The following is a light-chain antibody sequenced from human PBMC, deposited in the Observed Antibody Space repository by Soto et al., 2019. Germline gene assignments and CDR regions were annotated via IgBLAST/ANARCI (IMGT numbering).Light chain of an antibody. CDR1: SGHSSYA. CDR3: QTWGTGILV. CDR2: VNSDGSH. V-gene: IGLV4-69*01. J-gene: IGLJ1*01. Sequence: QPVLTQSPSASASLGDSVKVTCTLSSGHSSYAIAWHQQQPEKGPRYLMKVNSDGSHSKGDGIPDRFSGSSSGAERYLTISSLRSEDEADYYCQTWGTGILVFGTGTKLTVL.